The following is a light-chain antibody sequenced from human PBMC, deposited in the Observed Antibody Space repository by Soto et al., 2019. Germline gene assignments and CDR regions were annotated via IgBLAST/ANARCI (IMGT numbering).Light chain of an antibody. CDR1: SSDVGGYNY. J-gene: IGLJ1*01. CDR2: EVS. CDR3: SSYTSSSIDDV. Sequence: QSALTQPAPVSGSPGQSITISCTGTSSDVGGYNYVSWYQQPPGKAPKLMIYEVSNRPSGVSNRFSGSKSGNTASLTISGLQAEDEPDYYCSSYTSSSIDDVFGTGTKLT. V-gene: IGLV2-14*01.